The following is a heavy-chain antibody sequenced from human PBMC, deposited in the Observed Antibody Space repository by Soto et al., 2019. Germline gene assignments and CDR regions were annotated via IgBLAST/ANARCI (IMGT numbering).Heavy chain of an antibody. V-gene: IGHV1-69*05. D-gene: IGHD3-16*01. CDR2: IIPIFGTA. CDR1: GGTFSSYA. J-gene: IGHJ6*02. CDR3: DRHLWGNHYHYGMDV. Sequence: QVQLVQSGAEVKKPGSSVKVSCKASGGTFSSYAISWVRQAPGQGLEWMGGIIPIFGTADYAQKFQGRVTXPXXXFXXTADMELSSLRSEDTAVYYCDRHLWGNHYHYGMDVWGQGTTVTVSS.